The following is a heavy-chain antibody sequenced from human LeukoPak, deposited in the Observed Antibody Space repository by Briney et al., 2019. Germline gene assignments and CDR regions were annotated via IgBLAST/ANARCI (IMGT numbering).Heavy chain of an antibody. Sequence: SETLSLTCAVYGGSFSGYYWTWIRQPPGKGLEWIGRIYTTGSTNYNPSHKSPVTMSVDTSKNQFSLNLSSVTAADTAVYYCARVRGNYLGQHTFDIWGQGTMVTVSS. V-gene: IGHV4-59*10. CDR3: ARVRGNYLGQHTFDI. CDR1: GGSFSGYY. D-gene: IGHD1-26*01. J-gene: IGHJ3*02. CDR2: IYTTGST.